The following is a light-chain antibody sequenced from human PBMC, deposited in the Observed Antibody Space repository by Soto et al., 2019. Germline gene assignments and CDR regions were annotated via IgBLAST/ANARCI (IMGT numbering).Light chain of an antibody. J-gene: IGLJ1*01. Sequence: QSALTQPRSVSGSPGQSVTISCTGTSSDVGGYNYVSWYQQHPGNAPKLMIYDVSKRPSGVTDRFSGSKSGNTASLTISGLQAEYEADYYCCSYAGSYYVFGTGTKLTVL. V-gene: IGLV2-11*01. CDR3: CSYAGSYYV. CDR2: DVS. CDR1: SSDVGGYNY.